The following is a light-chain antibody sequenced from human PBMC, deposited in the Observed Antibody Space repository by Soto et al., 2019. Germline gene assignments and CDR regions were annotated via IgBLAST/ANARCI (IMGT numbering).Light chain of an antibody. CDR3: SSYTSDTTGV. Sequence: QSALTQPASVSGSPGQSIAISCTGTSSDVGGYNYVSWYQQHPGKAPKLMIYDVTPRPSGVSNRFSGSKSGNTAALTISGLQAEDEADYYCSSYTSDTTGVFGTGTKLTVL. V-gene: IGLV2-14*03. CDR2: DVT. J-gene: IGLJ1*01. CDR1: SSDVGGYNY.